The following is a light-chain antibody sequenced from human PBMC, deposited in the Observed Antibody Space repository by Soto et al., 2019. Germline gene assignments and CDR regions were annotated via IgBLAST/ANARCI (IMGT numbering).Light chain of an antibody. J-gene: IGKJ4*01. Sequence: DIVLTQSPGTLSLFPGERATLSCRASHTISSSYLAWYQQKPGQTPRLLIYGASTRPTGIPARFSGSGSGTEFTLTIISLQPEDSAVYYCQQYNDWPLTVGGGTKVDIK. V-gene: IGKV3-20*01. CDR2: GAS. CDR1: HTISSSY. CDR3: QQYNDWPLT.